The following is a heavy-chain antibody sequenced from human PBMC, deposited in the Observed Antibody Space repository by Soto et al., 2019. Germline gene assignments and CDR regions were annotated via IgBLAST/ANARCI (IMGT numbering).Heavy chain of an antibody. Sequence: PSETLSLTCTVSGGSIRSGGYNWSWIRQAPGKGLEWVSSNSGTTNSTYYADSVKGRFAISRDNSKNTLYLQMSSLRVEDTAIYYCAKDQGRLPTYYFGMDVWGQGTTVTVSS. D-gene: IGHD4-17*01. CDR2: NSGTTNST. V-gene: IGHV3-23*01. CDR3: AKDQGRLPTYYFGMDV. CDR1: GGSIRSGGYN. J-gene: IGHJ6*02.